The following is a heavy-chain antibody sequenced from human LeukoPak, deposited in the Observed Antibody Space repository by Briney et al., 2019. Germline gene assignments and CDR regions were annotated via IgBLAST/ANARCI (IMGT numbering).Heavy chain of an antibody. V-gene: IGHV4-34*01. CDR2: INHSGST. CDR1: GGSFSGYY. CDR3: ARGGTRLRGTGRQSDAFDI. D-gene: IGHD5-12*01. J-gene: IGHJ3*02. Sequence: PSETLSLTCAVYGGSFSGYYWSWIRQPPGKGLEWIGKINHSGSTNYNPSLKSRVTISVDTSKNQFSLKLSSVTAADTAVYYCARGGTRLRGTGRQSDAFDIWGQGTMVTVSS.